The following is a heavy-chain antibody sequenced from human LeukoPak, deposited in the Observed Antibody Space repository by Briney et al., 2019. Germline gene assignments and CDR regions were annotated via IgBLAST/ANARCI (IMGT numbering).Heavy chain of an antibody. D-gene: IGHD6-19*01. CDR3: ARDDRIAVAGTYCYYYYMDV. CDR1: GFTFSSYE. Sequence: GGSLRLSCAASGFTFSSYEMNWVRQAPGKGLEWVSYISSSGSTIYYADSVKGRFTISRDNAKNSLYLQMNSLRAEDTAVYYCARDDRIAVAGTYCYYYYMDVWGKGTTVTVSS. J-gene: IGHJ6*03. CDR2: ISSSGSTI. V-gene: IGHV3-48*03.